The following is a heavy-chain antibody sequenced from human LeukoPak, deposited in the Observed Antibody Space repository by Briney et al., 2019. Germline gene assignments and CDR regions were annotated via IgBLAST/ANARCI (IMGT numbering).Heavy chain of an antibody. J-gene: IGHJ6*02. CDR1: GDSVSSNSAA. CDR3: ARDRGRQQLEYYYYYGMDV. CDR2: TYYMSKWYN. Sequence: SQTLSLTCAISGDSVSSNSAAWNWIRQSPSRGLEWLGRTYYMSKWYNDYAVSVKSRITINPDTSKNQFSLQLNSVTPEDTAVYYCARDRGRQQLEYYYYYGMDVWGQGTTVTVSS. V-gene: IGHV6-1*01. D-gene: IGHD6-13*01.